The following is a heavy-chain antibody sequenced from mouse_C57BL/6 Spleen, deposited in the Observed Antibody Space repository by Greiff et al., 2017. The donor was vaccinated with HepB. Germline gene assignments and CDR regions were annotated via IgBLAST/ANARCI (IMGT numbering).Heavy chain of an antibody. Sequence: EVKLQESGPGLVKPSQSLSLTCSATGYSINSGYYWYWIRQLPGNQLEWMGYISYDGSNNYNPTFHNRISITRDTSKNQFFLKLNSVTTEDTTPYYCGRERYLLDMDYWGQGTTLTVSS. V-gene: IGHV3-6*01. CDR2: ISYDGSN. J-gene: IGHJ2*01. CDR1: GYSINSGYY. D-gene: IGHD2-1*01. CDR3: GRERYLLDMDY.